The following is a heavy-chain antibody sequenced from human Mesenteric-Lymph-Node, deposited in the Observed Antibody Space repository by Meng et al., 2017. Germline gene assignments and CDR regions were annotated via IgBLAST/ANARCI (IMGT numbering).Heavy chain of an antibody. D-gene: IGHD6-19*01. CDR3: GYGWLAY. J-gene: IGHJ4*02. CDR2: ISSRTMTSNSNT. CDR1: GFAFSNYN. Sequence: GESLKISCAASGFAFSNYNMNWVRQAPGKGLEWVSSISSRTMTSNSNTYYADSVKGRFTISRDDAKNSLYLQMDSLRAEDTAVYYCGYGWLAYWGQGTLVTVSS. V-gene: IGHV3-21*01.